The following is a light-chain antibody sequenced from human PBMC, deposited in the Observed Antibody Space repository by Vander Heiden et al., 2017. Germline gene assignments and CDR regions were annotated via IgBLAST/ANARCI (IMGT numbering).Light chain of an antibody. V-gene: IGLV1-51*01. Sequence: QSVLTQPPSVSAAPGQKATISCSGSSSNMGNNYVAWYQQLPGTAPKLLIYDNNKRPSGIPDRCSGSKSGTSATLGITGLQTGDEADYYCGTWDSSLSAGDVVFGGGTKLTVL. J-gene: IGLJ2*01. CDR2: DNN. CDR1: SSNMGNNY. CDR3: GTWDSSLSAGDVV.